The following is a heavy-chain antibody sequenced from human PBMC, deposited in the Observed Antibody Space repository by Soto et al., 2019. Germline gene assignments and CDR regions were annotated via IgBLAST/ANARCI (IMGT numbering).Heavy chain of an antibody. V-gene: IGHV1-18*01. CDR2: ISAYNGNT. J-gene: IGHJ5*02. Sequence: GASVKVSCKASGYTFTSYGISWVRQAPGQGLEWMGWISAYNGNTNYAQKLQGRVTMTTDTSTSTAYMELRSLRSDDTAVYYCARGATHPTWGCWFDPWGQGTLVTSPQ. CDR3: ARGATHPTWGCWFDP. D-gene: IGHD2-8*02. CDR1: GYTFTSYG.